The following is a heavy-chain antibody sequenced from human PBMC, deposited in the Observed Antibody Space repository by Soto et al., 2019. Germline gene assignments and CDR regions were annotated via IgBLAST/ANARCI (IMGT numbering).Heavy chain of an antibody. Sequence: GSLRLSCAASGFTVSSNYMSWVRQAPGEGLEWVSVIYSGGSTYYADSVKGRFTISRDNSKNTLYLQMNSLRAEDTAVYYCARDRGYDSSGYYWAPGAFDIWGQRTMVTVSS. CDR1: GFTVSSNY. D-gene: IGHD3-22*01. J-gene: IGHJ3*02. CDR2: IYSGGST. V-gene: IGHV3-53*01. CDR3: ARDRGYDSSGYYWAPGAFDI.